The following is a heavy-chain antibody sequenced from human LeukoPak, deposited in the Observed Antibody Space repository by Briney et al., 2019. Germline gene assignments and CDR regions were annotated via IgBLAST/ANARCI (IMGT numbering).Heavy chain of an antibody. CDR2: NYTSGRT. J-gene: IGHJ4*02. Sequence: PSEPLSLTCTVSGGPFGSYYWSWIRQPAGRGLEGIGRNYTSGRTNYNPSLKSRVTMSVDTSKNQYSLKLSSVTAADTAVYYCARDSGTKPFDYWGQGTLVTVSS. D-gene: IGHD6-13*01. CDR3: ARDSGTKPFDY. V-gene: IGHV4-4*07. CDR1: GGPFGSYY.